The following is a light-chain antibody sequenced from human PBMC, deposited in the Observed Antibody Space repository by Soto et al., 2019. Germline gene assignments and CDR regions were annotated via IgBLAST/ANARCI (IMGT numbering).Light chain of an antibody. CDR2: GVS. V-gene: IGLV2-23*02. J-gene: IGLJ1*01. CDR1: SSDVGSYNL. Sequence: QSALTQPASVSGSPGQSITISCTGTSSDVGSYNLVSWYQQHPGKAPKLMIYGVSKRPSGVSDRFSGSKSGDTASLTISGLQAEDEGDYYCCSYAGVNTFYVFGTGTKVTVL. CDR3: CSYAGVNTFYV.